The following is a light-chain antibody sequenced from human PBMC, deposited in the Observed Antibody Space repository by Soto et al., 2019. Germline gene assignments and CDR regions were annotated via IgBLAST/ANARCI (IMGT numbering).Light chain of an antibody. CDR1: QSVSSY. CDR3: QQRSNWPSIT. J-gene: IGKJ5*01. Sequence: EIVLTQSPATLSVSPGERVTLSCRSSQSVSSYLAWYQQKPGQAPRLLIYDASNRATGIPARFSGSGSGTNFTLTISSLEPEDFAVYYCQQRSNWPSITFGQGTRLEIK. CDR2: DAS. V-gene: IGKV3-11*01.